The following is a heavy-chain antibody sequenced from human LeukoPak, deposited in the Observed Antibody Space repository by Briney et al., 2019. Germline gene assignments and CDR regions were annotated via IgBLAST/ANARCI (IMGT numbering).Heavy chain of an antibody. CDR1: GYTFTSYA. J-gene: IGHJ4*02. D-gene: IGHD1-26*01. V-gene: IGHV7-4-1*02. CDR2: INTNTGNP. Sequence: ASVEVSCKASGYTFTSYAMNWVRQAPGQGLEWMGWINTNTGNPTYAQGFTGRFVFSLDTSVSTAYLQISSLKAEDTAVYYCARDGDSGSYYSKYYFDYWGQGTLVTVSS. CDR3: ARDGDSGSYYSKYYFDY.